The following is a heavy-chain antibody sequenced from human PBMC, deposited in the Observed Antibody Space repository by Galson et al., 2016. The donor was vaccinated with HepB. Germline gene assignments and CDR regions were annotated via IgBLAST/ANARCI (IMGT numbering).Heavy chain of an antibody. CDR3: VRGPWMLPRGSFDI. D-gene: IGHD2-2*03. Sequence: SETLSLTCNVSGGSVSSGSYYWSWIRQSPEKGLEWTAYIEYSGSTNYNPSLKSRVTISIDTSKNKFSLRLTSMTAADTAVYYCVRGPWMLPRGSFDIWGQGTTVIVS. CDR2: IEYSGST. CDR1: GGSVSSGSYY. V-gene: IGHV4-61*01. J-gene: IGHJ3*02.